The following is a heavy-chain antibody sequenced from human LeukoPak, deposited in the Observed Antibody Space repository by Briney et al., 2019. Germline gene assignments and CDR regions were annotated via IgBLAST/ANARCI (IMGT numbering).Heavy chain of an antibody. CDR2: INHSGST. V-gene: IGHV4-34*01. CDR1: GGSFSGYY. CDR3: ARGLVILSAFWRGSSWWVDY. Sequence: SETLSLTCAVYGGSFSGYYWSWIRQPPGKGLEWIGEINHSGSTNYNPSLKGRVTISVDTSKNQFSLKLSSVTAADTAVYYCARGLVILSAFWRGSSWWVDYWGQGTLVTVS. D-gene: IGHD3-3*01. J-gene: IGHJ4*02.